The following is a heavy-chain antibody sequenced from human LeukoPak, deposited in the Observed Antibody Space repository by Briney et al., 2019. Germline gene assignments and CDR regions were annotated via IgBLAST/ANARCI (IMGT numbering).Heavy chain of an antibody. V-gene: IGHV4-4*07. CDR2: IYTSGST. CDR1: GGSISSYY. CDR3: ARTTYYYDSSGYYNWFEP. J-gene: IGHJ5*02. Sequence: SETLSLTCTVSGGSISSYYWSWIRQPAGKGLEWIGRIYTSGSTNYNPSLKSRVTMSVDTSKNQFSLKLSSVTAADTAVYYCARTTYYYDSSGYYNWFEPCGEKTLVTVSS. D-gene: IGHD3-22*01.